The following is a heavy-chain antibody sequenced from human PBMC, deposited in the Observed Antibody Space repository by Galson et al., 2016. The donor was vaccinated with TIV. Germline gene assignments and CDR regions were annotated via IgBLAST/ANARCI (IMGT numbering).Heavy chain of an antibody. CDR3: AKGRGYSYGSPQDYYYGFDV. V-gene: IGHV3-9*01. CDR2: ISSNSVYL. D-gene: IGHD5-18*01. Sequence: SLRLSCAASGFTFGDYGMHWVRQSPGKGLEWVSGISSNSVYLGYAGSVKGRFTISRDNAKKSLNLQMNSLRGDDTALYYCAKGRGYSYGSPQDYYYGFDVWGQGTTVTVSS. J-gene: IGHJ6*02. CDR1: GFTFGDYG.